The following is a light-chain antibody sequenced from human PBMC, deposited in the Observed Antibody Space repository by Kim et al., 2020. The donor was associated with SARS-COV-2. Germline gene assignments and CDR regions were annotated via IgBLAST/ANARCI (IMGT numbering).Light chain of an antibody. CDR2: QAS. CDR3: KQYETYWT. J-gene: IGKJ1*01. V-gene: IGKV1-5*03. Sequence: DIQMTQSPSTLSAFVGTRVTITCRASQSVDNWLAWYQQMPGKAPKLLIYQASKLASGVPSRFSGTGSGTTFTLTIYNLQPDDSAIYYCKQYETYWTFGPGTNVEI. CDR1: QSVDNW.